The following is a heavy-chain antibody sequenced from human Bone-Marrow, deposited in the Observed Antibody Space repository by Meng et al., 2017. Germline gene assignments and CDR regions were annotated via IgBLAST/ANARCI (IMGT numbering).Heavy chain of an antibody. D-gene: IGHD5-12*01. CDR1: GYTFAADW. CDR3: AKDPDIVEHLGYFDY. V-gene: IGHV1-2*05. Sequence: QGELVQSGHGVKKAGGVVKLSCKPSGYTFAADWIQWLRQAPGQGLEWMGRIEPNNDQTQYAQNIQGRVTMTSDTSISTVYMELNGLRSDDTDVYYCAKDPDIVEHLGYFDYWGQGTLVTVSS. J-gene: IGHJ4*02. CDR2: IEPNNDQT.